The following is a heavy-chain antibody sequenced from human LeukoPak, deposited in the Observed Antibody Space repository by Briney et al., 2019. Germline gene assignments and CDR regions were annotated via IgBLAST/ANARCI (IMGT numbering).Heavy chain of an antibody. CDR3: ARAKDYYGSTVGFDY. J-gene: IGHJ4*02. CDR1: VYTFTSYY. D-gene: IGHD3-10*01. CDR2: INPSGGST. V-gene: IGHV1-46*01. Sequence: ASVKVSCKASVYTFTSYYMHWVRQAPGQGREWMGIINPSGGSTSYAQTFQGRVTMTRDTSTSTLYMELSSLRSEDTAVYYCARAKDYYGSTVGFDYWGQGTLVTVSS.